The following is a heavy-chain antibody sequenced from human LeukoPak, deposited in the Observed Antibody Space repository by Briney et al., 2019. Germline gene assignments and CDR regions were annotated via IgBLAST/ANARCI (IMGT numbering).Heavy chain of an antibody. CDR2: ISDSSDNT. CDR1: GFTFSNYA. Sequence: GGSLRLSCAASGFTFSNYAMSWVRQAPGEGLEWVSSISDSSDNTYCADSVKGRFITSRDNSKNTLFLQMHSLRAEDTAVYYCANDLFGYFDSWGQGTLVTVSS. D-gene: IGHD3-16*01. J-gene: IGHJ4*02. CDR3: ANDLFGYFDS. V-gene: IGHV3-23*01.